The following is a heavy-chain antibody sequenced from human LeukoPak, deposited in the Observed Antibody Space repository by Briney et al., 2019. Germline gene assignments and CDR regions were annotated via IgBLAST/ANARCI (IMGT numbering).Heavy chain of an antibody. CDR1: GFTFDDYA. CDR2: ISWNSGSI. Sequence: PGRSLRLSCAASGFTFDDYAMHWVRQAPGKGLEWVSGISWNSGSIGFADSVKGRFTISRDNAKNSLYLQMNSLRAEDMALYYCAKGALGRGVSTGWLQFNYFDYWGQGTLVTVSS. CDR3: AKGALGRGVSTGWLQFNYFDY. V-gene: IGHV3-9*03. J-gene: IGHJ4*02. D-gene: IGHD5-24*01.